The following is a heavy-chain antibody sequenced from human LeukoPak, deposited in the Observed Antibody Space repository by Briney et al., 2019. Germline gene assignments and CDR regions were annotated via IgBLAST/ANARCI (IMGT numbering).Heavy chain of an antibody. Sequence: SVTVSCTASGGTFSIYAISWVRQAPGQGLEWMGGIIPIFGTANYAQKFQGRVTITADESTSTAYMELSSLRSEDTAVYYCARGNYYDSSGYYYYYYGMDVWGQGTTVTVSS. J-gene: IGHJ6*02. CDR3: ARGNYYDSSGYYYYYYGMDV. CDR2: IIPIFGTA. D-gene: IGHD3-22*01. CDR1: GGTFSIYA. V-gene: IGHV1-69*13.